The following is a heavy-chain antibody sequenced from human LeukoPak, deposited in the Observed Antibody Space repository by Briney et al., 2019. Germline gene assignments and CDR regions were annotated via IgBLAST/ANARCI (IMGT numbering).Heavy chain of an antibody. CDR3: ASKPFDY. J-gene: IGHJ4*02. CDR1: GGSISSSSYY. V-gene: IGHV4-39*01. Sequence: PSETLSLTCTVSGGSISSSSYYWGWIRQPPGKGLEWIGSIYYSGSTCYNPSLKSRVTISVDTSKNQFSLKLSSVTAADTAVYYCASKPFDYWGQGTLVTVSS. CDR2: IYYSGST.